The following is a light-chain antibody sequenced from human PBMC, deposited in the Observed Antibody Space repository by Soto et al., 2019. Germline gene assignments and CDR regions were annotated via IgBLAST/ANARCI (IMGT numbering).Light chain of an antibody. Sequence: ELLMTQSPATLSVPPGERATLSCRASQSVSSNLAWYQQKPGQAPRLLIFGASTRATGTPARFSGSGSETEFTLTISSLQSEDFAVYYCQQYSDWPLTFGGGTKVDI. CDR1: QSVSSN. J-gene: IGKJ4*01. V-gene: IGKV3D-15*01. CDR3: QQYSDWPLT. CDR2: GAS.